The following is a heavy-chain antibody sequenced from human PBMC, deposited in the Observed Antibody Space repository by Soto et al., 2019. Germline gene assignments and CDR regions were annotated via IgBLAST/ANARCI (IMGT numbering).Heavy chain of an antibody. Sequence: GESLKISCKGSGYTFTNYWIVWVRQMPGKGLEWMGIIYPGDSDTRYSPSFQGQVTISADKSIDTAYLQWSSLKASDTAMYYCARRHSYYYYMDVWGQGTTVTVSS. J-gene: IGHJ6*03. V-gene: IGHV5-51*01. CDR2: IYPGDSDT. CDR1: GYTFTNYW. CDR3: ARRHSYYYYMDV.